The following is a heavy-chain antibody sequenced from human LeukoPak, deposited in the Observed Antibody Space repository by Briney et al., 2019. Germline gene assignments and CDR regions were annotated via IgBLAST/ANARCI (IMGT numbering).Heavy chain of an antibody. J-gene: IGHJ4*02. Sequence: PGGSLRLSCAASGFTFSSYGVHWVRQAPGKGLEWVTVISYDGSNKYYADSMKGRFTISRDNSKSTLYLQMNSLRSEDTAVYYCARDGALSSYYQYFDYWGQGTLVTVSS. D-gene: IGHD1-26*01. CDR2: ISYDGSNK. CDR3: ARDGALSSYYQYFDY. CDR1: GFTFSSYG. V-gene: IGHV3-30-3*01.